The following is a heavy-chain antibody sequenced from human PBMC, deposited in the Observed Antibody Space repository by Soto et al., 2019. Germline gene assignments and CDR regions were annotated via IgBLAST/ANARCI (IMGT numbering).Heavy chain of an antibody. V-gene: IGHV4-59*12. CDR1: GGSISSYY. Sequence: QVQLQESGPGLVKPSETLSLTCTVSGGSISSYYWNWIRQPPGKGLEWIGDTYYSGSTNHNPSLTSRVTLSVDTSRTQSSLKLTSVTAADTAVYFCARRYGLSAFDLWGRGTMVTVSP. CDR2: TYYSGST. CDR3: ARRYGLSAFDL. D-gene: IGHD3-10*01. J-gene: IGHJ3*01.